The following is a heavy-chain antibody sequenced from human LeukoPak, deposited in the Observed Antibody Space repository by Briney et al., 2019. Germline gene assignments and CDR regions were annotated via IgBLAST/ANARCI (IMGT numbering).Heavy chain of an antibody. V-gene: IGHV3-30*02. CDR1: GFTFRNYG. D-gene: IGHD3/OR15-3a*01. Sequence: GGSLRLSCAASGFTFRNYGLHWVRQAPGKGLEWVAFIRYDGSYEYYADSVKGRFTISRDIAKNTLYLQMNSLRGEDTAVYYCARDMLFGESVYNWFDPWGQGTLVTVSS. CDR3: ARDMLFGESVYNWFDP. CDR2: IRYDGSYE. J-gene: IGHJ5*02.